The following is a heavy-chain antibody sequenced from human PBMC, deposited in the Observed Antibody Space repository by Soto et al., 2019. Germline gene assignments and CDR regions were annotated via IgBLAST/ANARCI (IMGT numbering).Heavy chain of an antibody. CDR1: EFTFSTYS. V-gene: IGHV3-48*01. CDR2: ISSSSSTI. Sequence: GGSLRLSCAASEFTFSTYSMNWVRQAPGKGLEWLSYISSSSSTIQYADSVKGRFTISRDNAKNSLYLQMNSLRAEDTAVYYCASLRYDPWGQGTLVTVSS. CDR3: ASLRYDP. J-gene: IGHJ5*02.